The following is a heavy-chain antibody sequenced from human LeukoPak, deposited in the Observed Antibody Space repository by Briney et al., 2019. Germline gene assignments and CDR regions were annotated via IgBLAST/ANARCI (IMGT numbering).Heavy chain of an antibody. Sequence: GGSLRLSCAAPGFTFSSYSMNWVRQAPGKGLEWVSSISGSSSYIYYADSVKGRFTISRDNAKNSLYLQMNSLRAEDTAVYYCAGGPGITGTTGYFDYWGQGTLVTVSS. CDR3: AGGPGITGTTGYFDY. CDR2: ISGSSSYI. CDR1: GFTFSSYS. D-gene: IGHD1-7*01. V-gene: IGHV3-21*01. J-gene: IGHJ4*02.